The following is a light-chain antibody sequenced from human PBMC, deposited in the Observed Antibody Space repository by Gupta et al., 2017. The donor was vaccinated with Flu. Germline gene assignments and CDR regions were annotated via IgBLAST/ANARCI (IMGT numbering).Light chain of an antibody. V-gene: IGKV3-20*01. Sequence: PGTLSLSPGEGATLSCRASQRVNGRYLAWYQQRPGQAPRLIIYAASSRATGIPDRFSGSAAGKDFTLTSSRLEHEDSAVYYWQVVGGSFTFGDGTKVDIK. J-gene: IGKJ3*01. CDR2: AAS. CDR3: QVVGGSFT. CDR1: QRVNGRY.